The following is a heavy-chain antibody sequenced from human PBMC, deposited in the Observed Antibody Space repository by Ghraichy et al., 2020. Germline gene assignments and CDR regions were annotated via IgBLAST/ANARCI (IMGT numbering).Heavy chain of an antibody. CDR2: ISSSSNYI. J-gene: IGHJ4*02. CDR1: GFTFSSYM. V-gene: IGHV3-21*01. Sequence: GGSLRLSCAASGFTFSSYMMNWVRQAPGKGPEWVSYISSSSNYIHYADSVKGRFTMSRDNAKNSLYLQMDSLRAEDTAVYYCARDPADHPSYDNSGNHLGYWGQGTLVTVSS. CDR3: ARDPADHPSYDNSGNHLGY. D-gene: IGHD3-22*01.